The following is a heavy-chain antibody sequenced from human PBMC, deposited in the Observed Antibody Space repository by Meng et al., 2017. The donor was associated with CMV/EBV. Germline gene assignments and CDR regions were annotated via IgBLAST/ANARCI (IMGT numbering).Heavy chain of an antibody. CDR2: ISSSGSTI. V-gene: IGHV3-11*01. CDR1: GFTFSDYY. CDR3: ARDGAYITGTTSYYYGMDV. J-gene: IGHJ6*02. Sequence: GGSLRLSCAASGFTFSDYYMSWIRQAPGKGLEWVSYISSSGSTIYYADSVKGRFTISRDNAKNSLYLQMNSLRAEDTAVYCCARDGAYITGTTSYYYGMDVWGQGTTGTVSS. D-gene: IGHD1-20*01.